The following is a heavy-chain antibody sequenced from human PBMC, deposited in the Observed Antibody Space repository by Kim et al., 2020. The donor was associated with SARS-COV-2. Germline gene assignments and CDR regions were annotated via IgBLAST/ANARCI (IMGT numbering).Heavy chain of an antibody. D-gene: IGHD3-10*01. J-gene: IGHJ4*02. CDR1: GFTFSSYG. CDR3: AKDRGFGELLFMFDY. CDR2: IWYDGSNK. V-gene: IGHV3-33*03. Sequence: GGSLRLSCAASGFTFSSYGMHWVRQAPGKGLEWVAVIWYDGSNKYYADSVKGRFTISRDKSKNTLYLQMNSLRAEDTAVYYCAKDRGFGELLFMFDYWGQGTLVTVSS.